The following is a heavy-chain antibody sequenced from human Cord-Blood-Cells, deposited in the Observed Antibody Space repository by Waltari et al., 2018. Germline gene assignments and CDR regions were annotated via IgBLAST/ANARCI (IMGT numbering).Heavy chain of an antibody. Sequence: QVQLQQWGAGLLKTSETLSVTCAVYGGSFSGYSWSGIRRPPGKGLEWIGEINHSGSTNYNPSLKSRVTISVDTSKNQFSLKLSSVTAADTAVYYCARGRGFRYFDYWGQGTLVTVSS. CDR2: INHSGST. J-gene: IGHJ4*02. CDR1: GGSFSGYS. D-gene: IGHD3-10*01. CDR3: ARGRGFRYFDY. V-gene: IGHV4-34*01.